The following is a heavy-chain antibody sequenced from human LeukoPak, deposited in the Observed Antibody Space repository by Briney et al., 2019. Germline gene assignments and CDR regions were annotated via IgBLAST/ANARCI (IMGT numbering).Heavy chain of an antibody. CDR1: GFTFSSYS. CDR3: AKDGRGYALEL. CDR2: ISSSSSYI. V-gene: IGHV3-21*01. J-gene: IGHJ4*02. Sequence: PGGSLRLSCAASGFTFSSYSMNWVRQAPGKGLEWVSSISSSSSYIYYADSVKGRFTISRDNSKNTLYLQMNSLRAEDTAVYYCAKDGRGYALELWGQGTLVTVSS. D-gene: IGHD5-12*01.